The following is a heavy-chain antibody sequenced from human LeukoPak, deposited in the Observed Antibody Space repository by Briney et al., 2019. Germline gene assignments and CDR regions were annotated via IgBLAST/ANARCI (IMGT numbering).Heavy chain of an antibody. J-gene: IGHJ4*02. CDR1: GFTFSSYS. V-gene: IGHV3-21*01. D-gene: IGHD6-19*01. Sequence: GGSLRLSCAASGFTFSSYSMNWARQAPGKGMEWVSSISSSSSYIYYADSVKGRFTISRDNAKNSLYLQMNSLRAEDTAVYYCARGGGFPAGTCDYWGQGTLVTVSS. CDR2: ISSSSSYI. CDR3: ARGGGFPAGTCDY.